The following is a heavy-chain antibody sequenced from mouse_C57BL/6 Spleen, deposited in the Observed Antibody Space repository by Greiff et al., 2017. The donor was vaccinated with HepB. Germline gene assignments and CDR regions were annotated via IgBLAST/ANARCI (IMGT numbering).Heavy chain of an antibody. J-gene: IGHJ1*03. D-gene: IGHD1-1*02. CDR1: GYAFSSSW. V-gene: IGHV1-82*01. CDR2: IYPGDGDT. CDR3: ARYGDWYFDV. Sequence: VQLQQSGPELVKPGASVKISCKASGYAFSSSWMNWVKQRPGKGLEWIGRIYPGDGDTNYNGKFKGKATLTADKSSSTAYMQLSSLTSEDSAVYFCARYGDWYFDVWGTRTTVTVSS.